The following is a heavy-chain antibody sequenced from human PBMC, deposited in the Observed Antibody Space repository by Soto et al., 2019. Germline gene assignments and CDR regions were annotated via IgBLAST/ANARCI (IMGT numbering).Heavy chain of an antibody. D-gene: IGHD2-2*01. CDR1: GFTFSNAW. Sequence: ESGGGLVKPGGSLRLSCAASGFTFSNAWMNWVRQAPGKGLEWVGRIKSKTDGGTTDYAAPVKGRFTISRDDSKNTLYLQMNSLKTEDTAVYYCTTRAKSSTLDWFDPWGQGTLVTVSS. CDR2: IKSKTDGGTT. CDR3: TTRAKSSTLDWFDP. V-gene: IGHV3-15*07. J-gene: IGHJ5*02.